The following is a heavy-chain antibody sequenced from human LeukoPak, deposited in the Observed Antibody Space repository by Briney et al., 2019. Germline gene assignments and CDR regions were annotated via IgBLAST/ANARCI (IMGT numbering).Heavy chain of an antibody. CDR3: ARAGDALYYYYYYMDV. CDR1: GYSISSGYY. V-gene: IGHV4-61*01. CDR2: IYYSGST. D-gene: IGHD2-21*01. Sequence: SETLSLTCTVSGYSISSGYYWGWIRQPPGKGLEWIGYIYYSGSTNYNPSLKSRVTISLDTSKSQFSLKLSSVTAADTAVYYCARAGDALYYYYYYMDVWGKGTTVTISS. J-gene: IGHJ6*03.